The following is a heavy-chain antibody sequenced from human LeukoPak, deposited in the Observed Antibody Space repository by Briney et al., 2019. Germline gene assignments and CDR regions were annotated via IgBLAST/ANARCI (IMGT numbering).Heavy chain of an antibody. Sequence: SETLSLTCAVYGGSFSGYYWSWIRQPPGKGLEWIGEINHSGSTNYNPSLKSRVTISVDTSKNQFSLKLSSVTAADTAVYYCARDLGYCTNGVCYTRFDYWGQGTLVAVSS. D-gene: IGHD2-8*01. CDR1: GGSFSGYY. CDR3: ARDLGYCTNGVCYTRFDY. V-gene: IGHV4-34*01. J-gene: IGHJ4*02. CDR2: INHSGST.